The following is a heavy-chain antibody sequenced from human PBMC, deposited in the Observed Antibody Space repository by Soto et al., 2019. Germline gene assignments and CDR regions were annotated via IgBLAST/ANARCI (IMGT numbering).Heavy chain of an antibody. CDR3: ARMATFGSLNWFDP. D-gene: IGHD3-16*01. CDR1: GYTFTSYG. J-gene: IGHJ5*02. CDR2: ISGYNGDT. Sequence: ASVKVSCKASGYTFTSYGISWVRQAPGQGLEWMGWISGYNGDTSYAQQIQGRVTMTTDTSTTTAYMELRSLRYDDTAIYYCARMATFGSLNWFDPWGQGTLVTVSS. V-gene: IGHV1-18*01.